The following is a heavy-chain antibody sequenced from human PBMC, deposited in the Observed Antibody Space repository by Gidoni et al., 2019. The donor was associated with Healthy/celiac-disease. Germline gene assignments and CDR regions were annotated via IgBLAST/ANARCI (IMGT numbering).Heavy chain of an antibody. Sequence: EVQLVESGGGLVQPGGSLRPSCAASGFPFSSYSMNWVRQAPGKGLEWVSYISSSSSTIYYADSVKGRFTISRDNAKNSLYLQMNSLRDEDTAVYYCARDGADYYDSSGYSFDYWGQGTLVTVSS. V-gene: IGHV3-48*02. CDR3: ARDGADYYDSSGYSFDY. D-gene: IGHD3-22*01. CDR1: GFPFSSYS. CDR2: ISSSSSTI. J-gene: IGHJ4*02.